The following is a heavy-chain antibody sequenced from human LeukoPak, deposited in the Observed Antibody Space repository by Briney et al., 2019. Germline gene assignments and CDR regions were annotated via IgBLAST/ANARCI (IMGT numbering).Heavy chain of an antibody. V-gene: IGHV4-39*07. J-gene: IGHJ4*02. D-gene: IGHD3-10*01. Sequence: SETLSLTCTVSGGSITSSSYYWGWIRQPPGKGLEWIGSIYYSGNTYYNPSLKSRVTISVDTSKNQFSLKLSSVTAADTAVYYCARSNYGSGSYYNNWGQGTLVSVSS. CDR1: GGSITSSSYY. CDR3: ARSNYGSGSYYNN. CDR2: IYYSGNT.